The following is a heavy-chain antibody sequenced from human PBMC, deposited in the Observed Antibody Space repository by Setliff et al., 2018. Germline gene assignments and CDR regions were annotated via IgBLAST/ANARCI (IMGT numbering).Heavy chain of an antibody. Sequence: LSLTCAVSGGSIRSSNWWSWVRQPPGKGLEWIGEIYYSGSTYYNPSLKSRVTISVDTSKNPFSLKLSSVTAADTAVYYCARVAAYSSSWYNYYYGMDVWGQGTTVTVSS. CDR2: IYYSGST. CDR1: GGSIRSSNW. CDR3: ARVAAYSSSWYNYYYGMDV. D-gene: IGHD6-13*01. J-gene: IGHJ6*02. V-gene: IGHV4-4*02.